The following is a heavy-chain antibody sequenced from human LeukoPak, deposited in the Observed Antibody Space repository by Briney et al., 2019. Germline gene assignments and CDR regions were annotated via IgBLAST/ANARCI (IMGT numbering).Heavy chain of an antibody. J-gene: IGHJ4*02. V-gene: IGHV3-66*01. Sequence: PGGSLRLSCAASGFTVSGNYMSWVRQAPGKGLEWLSVIHRGGNTYYADSVKGRFTISRDSSKNTVFLQMNSLRAEDTAVFYCAKGKALLEYYFDYWGQGTLVTVSS. CDR3: AKGKALLEYYFDY. D-gene: IGHD2-15*01. CDR1: GFTVSGNY. CDR2: IHRGGNT.